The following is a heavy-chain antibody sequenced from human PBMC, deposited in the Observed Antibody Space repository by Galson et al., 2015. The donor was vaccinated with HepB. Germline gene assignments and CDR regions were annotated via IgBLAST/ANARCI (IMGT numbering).Heavy chain of an antibody. D-gene: IGHD3-9*01. V-gene: IGHV3-11*03. CDR2: ISSSSSYT. CDR1: GFTFSDYY. CDR3: ASGRYFDWFSDY. Sequence: SLRLSCAASGFTFSDYYMSWIRQAPGKGLEWVSYISSSSSYTNYADPVKGRFTISRDNAKNSLYLQMNSLRAEDTAVYYCASGRYFDWFSDYWGQGTLVTVSS. J-gene: IGHJ4*02.